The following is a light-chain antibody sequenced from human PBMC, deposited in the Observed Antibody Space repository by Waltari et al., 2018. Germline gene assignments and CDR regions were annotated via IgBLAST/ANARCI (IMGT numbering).Light chain of an antibody. V-gene: IGKV4-1*01. J-gene: IGKJ1*01. CDR2: WAS. Sequence: DIVMTQSPDSLAVSLGERATITCKSSQSVLYSSNNKNYLALYQQKAGQPPKLLIYWASTRESGVPDRFSGSGSGTDFTLTISSLQAEDVAVYYCHQYYATPPDGKTFGQGTKVEIK. CDR1: QSVLYSSNNKNY. CDR3: HQYYATPPDGKT.